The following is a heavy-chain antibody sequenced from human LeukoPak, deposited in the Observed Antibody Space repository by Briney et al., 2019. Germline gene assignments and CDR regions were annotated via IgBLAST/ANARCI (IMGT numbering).Heavy chain of an antibody. CDR1: GGSISSGSYY. CDR3: ARGIQFRDCGTTNCPYDP. CDR2: IYASGST. V-gene: IGHV4-61*02. D-gene: IGHD2-2*01. J-gene: IGHJ5*02. Sequence: SETLSLTCTVSGGSISSGSYYWSWIRQPAGKGLEWIGRIYASGSTNYNPSLKSRVTISVDTSKNQFSLKLSSVTAADTAVYYCARGIQFRDCGTTNCPYDPWGQGTLATVSS.